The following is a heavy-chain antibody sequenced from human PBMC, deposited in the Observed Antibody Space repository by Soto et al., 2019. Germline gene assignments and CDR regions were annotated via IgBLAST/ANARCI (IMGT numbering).Heavy chain of an antibody. V-gene: IGHV4-31*03. CDR2: IYFRGNT. CDR1: GDSISRIDYY. Sequence: NPSDTLSLTCSVSGDSISRIDYYWTWIRQHPEKGLEWIGNIYFRGNTYYSPSLESRLTISVDTSKNQFSLKLTSVTAADTAVYYCAREGGSYDSGGYLIRGAFDIWGQGTMVTVSS. CDR3: AREGGSYDSGGYLIRGAFDI. J-gene: IGHJ3*02. D-gene: IGHD3-22*01.